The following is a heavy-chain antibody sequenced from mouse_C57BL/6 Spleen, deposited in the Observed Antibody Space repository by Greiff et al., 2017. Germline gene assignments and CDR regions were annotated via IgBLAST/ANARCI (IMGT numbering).Heavy chain of an antibody. CDR1: GFTFSDYG. Sequence: EVKLMESGGGLVKPGGSLKLSCAASGFTFSDYGMHWVRQAPEKGLEWVAYISSGSSTIYYADTVKGRFTISRDNAKNTLFLQMTSLRSEDTAMYYCARDWAVDAMDYWGQGTSVTVSS. CDR2: ISSGSSTI. CDR3: ARDWAVDAMDY. D-gene: IGHD4-1*01. J-gene: IGHJ4*01. V-gene: IGHV5-17*01.